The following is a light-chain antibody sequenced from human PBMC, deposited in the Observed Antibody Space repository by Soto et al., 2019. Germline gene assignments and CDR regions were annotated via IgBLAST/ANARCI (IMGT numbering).Light chain of an antibody. CDR1: QSVNSY. CDR3: QQRSGWPPIT. J-gene: IGKJ5*01. Sequence: EIVLTQSPDTLSLSPGDRATLSCRASQSVNSYLAWYQQKPGQAPRLLIYDGSNRATGIPARFSGSGSGTDFTLTISSLEPEDFAVYYCQQRSGWPPITFGQGTRLEIK. CDR2: DGS. V-gene: IGKV3-11*01.